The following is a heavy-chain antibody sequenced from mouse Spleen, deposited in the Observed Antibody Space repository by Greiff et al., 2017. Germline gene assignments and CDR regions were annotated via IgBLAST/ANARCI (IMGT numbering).Heavy chain of an antibody. CDR2: ISSGGSYT. Sequence: EVKLMESGGDLVKPGGSLKFSCAASGFTFSSYGMSWVRQTPDKRLEWIATISSGGSYTYYPDSVKGRFTISRDNAKNTLYLQMSSLKYEDTAVYYCARQGAMDYWGQGTSVTVSA. CDR1: GFTFSSYG. CDR3: ARQGAMDY. V-gene: IGHV5-6*01. J-gene: IGHJ4*01.